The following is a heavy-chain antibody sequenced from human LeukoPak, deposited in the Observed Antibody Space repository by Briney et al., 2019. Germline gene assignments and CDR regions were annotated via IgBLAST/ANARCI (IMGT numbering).Heavy chain of an antibody. Sequence: PGGSLRLSCAVPGITFSSYSMDWVRQAPGKGLEWVSSISGSGGSTYYADSVKGRFTISRDDSKNTLYLQMNSLRAEDTAVYYCADLHSSGQYWGQGTLVTVSS. CDR1: GITFSSYS. V-gene: IGHV3-23*01. J-gene: IGHJ4*02. CDR2: ISGSGGST. D-gene: IGHD3-22*01. CDR3: ADLHSSGQY.